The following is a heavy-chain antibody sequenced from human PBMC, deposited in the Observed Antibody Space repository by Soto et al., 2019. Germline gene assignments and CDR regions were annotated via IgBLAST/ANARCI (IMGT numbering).Heavy chain of an antibody. Sequence: GGSLRLSCAASGFTFSTYSMNWVRQAPGKGLEWVSFIGGKNNYIYYADSVKGRFTISRDNAKNSLSLQMNSLRAEDTAVYYCARDPFTSPVENGFDIWGQGTMVTVSS. V-gene: IGHV3-21*01. CDR1: GFTFSTYS. J-gene: IGHJ3*02. CDR2: IGGKNNYI. CDR3: ARDPFTSPVENGFDI. D-gene: IGHD3-10*01.